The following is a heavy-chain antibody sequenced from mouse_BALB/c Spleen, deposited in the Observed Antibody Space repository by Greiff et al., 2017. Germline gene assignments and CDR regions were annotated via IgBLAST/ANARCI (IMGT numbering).Heavy chain of an antibody. CDR3: AKDYDGIAY. V-gene: IGHV14-3*02. D-gene: IGHD2-4*01. J-gene: IGHJ3*01. Sequence: VQLKESGAELVKPGASVKLSCTASGFNIKDTYMHWVKQRPEQGLEWIGRIDPANGNTKYDPKFQGKATITADTSSNTAYLQLSSLTSEDTAVYYCAKDYDGIAYWGQGTLVTVSA. CDR2: IDPANGNT. CDR1: GFNIKDTY.